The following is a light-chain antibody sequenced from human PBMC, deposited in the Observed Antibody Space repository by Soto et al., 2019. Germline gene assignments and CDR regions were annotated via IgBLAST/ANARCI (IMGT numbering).Light chain of an antibody. J-gene: IGKJ3*01. CDR2: DAS. V-gene: IGKV3-11*01. CDR3: QQRSNWPPA. CDR1: QSVSSY. Sequence: EIVLTQSPATLSLSPGERATLSCRASQSVSSYLAWYQQKPGQAPRLLIYDASNRATGIPARFSGSGSGTDFTLTISSLEPEDFEVYYCQQRSNWPPALGPGTKVDIK.